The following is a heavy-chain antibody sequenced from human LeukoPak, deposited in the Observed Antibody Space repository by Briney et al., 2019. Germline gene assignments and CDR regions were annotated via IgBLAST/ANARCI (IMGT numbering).Heavy chain of an antibody. V-gene: IGHV3-20*04. CDR3: ARGGGGACL. CDR2: INWNGGST. Sequence: GGSLRLSCAASGFTFRSDGLSWGRQAPGKGLGWVSGINWNGGSTGYADSVKDRFTISRDNDQNSLYLQMNSLGDAASDFYSCARGGGGACLGGQGTLVTVSS. D-gene: IGHD3-16*01. CDR1: GFTFRSDG. J-gene: IGHJ4*01.